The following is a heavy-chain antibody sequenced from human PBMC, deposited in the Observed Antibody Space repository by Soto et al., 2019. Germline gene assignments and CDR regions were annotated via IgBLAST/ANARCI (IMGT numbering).Heavy chain of an antibody. Sequence: GASVKVSCKASGYTFTSYDINWVLQATGQGFEWMGWMNPNSGNTGYAQKFQGRVTMTTDTSIRTAYMNLSSLRSEDTAVYYCARGGYYDNSWGKLSHYGLDVWGQGTSVTVSS. CDR1: GYTFTSYD. V-gene: IGHV1-8*01. D-gene: IGHD3-16*01. CDR3: ARGGYYDNSWGKLSHYGLDV. J-gene: IGHJ6*02. CDR2: MNPNSGNT.